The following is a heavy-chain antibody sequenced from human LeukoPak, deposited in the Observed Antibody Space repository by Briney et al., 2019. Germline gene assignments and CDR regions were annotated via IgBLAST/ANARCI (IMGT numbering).Heavy chain of an antibody. D-gene: IGHD3-3*01. Sequence: ASVKVSCKASGYTFTSYYMHWVRQAPGQGLEWMGIINPSGGSTSYAQKFQGRVTMTRDTSTSTVYMELSSLSSEDTAVYYCARDRRYITIFGVVIYYFDYWGQGTLVTVSS. CDR1: GYTFTSYY. CDR3: ARDRRYITIFGVVIYYFDY. J-gene: IGHJ4*02. CDR2: INPSGGST. V-gene: IGHV1-46*01.